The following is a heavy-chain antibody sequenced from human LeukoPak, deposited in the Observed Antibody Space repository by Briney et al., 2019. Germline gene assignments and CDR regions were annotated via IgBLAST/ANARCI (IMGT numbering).Heavy chain of an antibody. D-gene: IGHD5-24*01. Sequence: PSETLSLTCSVSGGAISSHYWSWIRQSPGKGLEWIGYIYHTGSTGYNPSLKSRVTISLDTAKNQFSLSLASVTAADTAVYYCARRTIGYYFDFWGQGTPVTVSS. V-gene: IGHV4-59*08. CDR1: GGAISSHY. CDR2: IYHTGST. J-gene: IGHJ4*02. CDR3: ARRTIGYYFDF.